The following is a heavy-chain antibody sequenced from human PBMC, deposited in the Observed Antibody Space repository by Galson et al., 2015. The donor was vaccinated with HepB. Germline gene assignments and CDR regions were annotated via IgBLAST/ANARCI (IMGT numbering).Heavy chain of an antibody. Sequence: SLRLSCAASGFTFSNAWMSWVRQAPGKGLEWVGRIKSKTDGGTTDYAAPVKGRFTISRGDSKNTLYLQMNSLKTEDTAVYYCTTGYYDSSGYYYFDYWGQGTLVTVSS. D-gene: IGHD3-22*01. CDR1: GFTFSNAW. CDR3: TTGYYDSSGYYYFDY. J-gene: IGHJ4*02. V-gene: IGHV3-15*01. CDR2: IKSKTDGGTT.